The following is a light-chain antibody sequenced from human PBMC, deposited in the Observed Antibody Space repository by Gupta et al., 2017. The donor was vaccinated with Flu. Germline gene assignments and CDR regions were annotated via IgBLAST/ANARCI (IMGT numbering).Light chain of an antibody. Sequence: EIVLTQSPATLSSSHAEGATLSRRGSQGVSSYLAWYQQKPGQAPRLLIYAASNGATSIPGWFRGGGSGTVFTLTSSSVEPEFFAVYCWQQRSNWPTFGGGTKVEIK. CDR3: QQRSNWPT. V-gene: IGKV3-11*01. CDR2: AAS. CDR1: QGVSSY. J-gene: IGKJ4*01.